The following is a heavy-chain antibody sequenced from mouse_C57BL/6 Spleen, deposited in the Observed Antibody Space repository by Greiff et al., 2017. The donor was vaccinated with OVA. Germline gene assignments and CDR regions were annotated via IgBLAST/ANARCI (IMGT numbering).Heavy chain of an antibody. J-gene: IGHJ2*01. D-gene: IGHD4-1*01. CDR1: GYSITSGYY. Sequence: DVQLQESGPGLVKPSQSLSLTCSVTGYSITSGYYWNWIRQFPGNKLEWMGYISYDGSNNYNPSLKNRISITRDTSKNQFFLKLNSVTTEDTATYYCARGSWGNFDYWGQGTTLTVSS. CDR2: ISYDGSN. V-gene: IGHV3-6*01. CDR3: ARGSWGNFDY.